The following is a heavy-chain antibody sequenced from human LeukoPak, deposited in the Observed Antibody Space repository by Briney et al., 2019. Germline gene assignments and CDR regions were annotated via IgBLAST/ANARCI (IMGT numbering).Heavy chain of an antibody. CDR2: IRYDGSNK. Sequence: GGSLRLSCAASGFTFSSYGMHWVRQAPGKGLEWVAFIRYDGSNKYYADSVKGRFTTSRDNSKNTLYLQMNSLRAEDTAVYYCAKEGLIAVAGPYYFDYWGQGTLVTVSS. D-gene: IGHD6-19*01. J-gene: IGHJ4*02. CDR3: AKEGLIAVAGPYYFDY. CDR1: GFTFSSYG. V-gene: IGHV3-30*02.